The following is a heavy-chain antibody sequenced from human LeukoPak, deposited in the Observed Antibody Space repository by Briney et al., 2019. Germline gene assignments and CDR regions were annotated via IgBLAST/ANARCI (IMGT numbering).Heavy chain of an antibody. CDR1: GVSISDYY. V-gene: IGHV4-59*01. CDR3: ARDKGSGWYTADTYYYYYGMDV. Sequence: PSETLSLTCTVFGVSISDYYWSWIRQPPGKGLELIGYISYSGSTNYNPSLKSRVTISVDTSKNQFSLKLSSVTAADTAVYYCARDKGSGWYTADTYYYYYGMDVWGQGTTVTVSS. D-gene: IGHD6-19*01. CDR2: ISYSGST. J-gene: IGHJ6*02.